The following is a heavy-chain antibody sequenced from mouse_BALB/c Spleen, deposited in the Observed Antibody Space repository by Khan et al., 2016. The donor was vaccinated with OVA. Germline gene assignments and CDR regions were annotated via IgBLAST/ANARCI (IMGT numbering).Heavy chain of an antibody. J-gene: IGHJ4*01. CDR2: ISNGGSNA. D-gene: IGHD1-1*01. CDR3: ARPSTTEYDYMMDR. V-gene: IGHV5-12-2*01. CDR1: GFTVSSDT. Sequence: EVQVVESGGDLVQTGGSLKLSCAASGFTVSSDTMSWVRQTPEQRPEWVALISNGGSNAYYPDTVKGRFTISRDNAKNTLYLRMSSLKTEATTMYSCARPSTTEYDYMMDRWDQGPSVTVSS.